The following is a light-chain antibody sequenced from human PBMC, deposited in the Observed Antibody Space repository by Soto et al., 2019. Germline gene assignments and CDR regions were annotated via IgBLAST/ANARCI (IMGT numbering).Light chain of an antibody. CDR1: ESVSSSY. CDR3: QQFSSYPLT. V-gene: IGKV3-20*01. Sequence: EIVLTQSPGTLSLSPGERATLSCRASESVSSSYLAWYQQKPGQAPRLLIFGASSRATGTPDRFSGSGSGTDFTLTISRLEPEDFAVYYCQQFSSYPLTFGGGTKVDIK. CDR2: GAS. J-gene: IGKJ4*01.